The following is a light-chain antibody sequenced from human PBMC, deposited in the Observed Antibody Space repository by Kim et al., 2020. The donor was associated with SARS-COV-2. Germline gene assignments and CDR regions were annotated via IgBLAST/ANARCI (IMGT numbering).Light chain of an antibody. CDR3: QHYGISRFT. CDR2: GAS. CDR1: QSVSSNL. Sequence: DIELTQSPGTLSLSPGERATITCRASQSVSSNLLAWYQQKPGQAPRLLIYGASGRATGIPDRFSGSGSEADFTLTISRLEPEDFAVYFCQHYGISRFTFGPGTKVDIK. J-gene: IGKJ3*01. V-gene: IGKV3-20*01.